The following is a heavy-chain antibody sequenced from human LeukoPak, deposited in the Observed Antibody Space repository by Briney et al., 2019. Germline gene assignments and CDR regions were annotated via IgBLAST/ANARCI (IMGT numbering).Heavy chain of an antibody. J-gene: IGHJ4*02. CDR2: ISGSGGST. Sequence: GGSLRLSCAASGFTFSSYAMIWVRQAPGKRLEWVSAISGSGGSTYHADSVKGRFTISRDNSKNTLYLQMNSLRAEDTAVYYCAKDLDGWSSSWYEDFDYWGQGTLVTVSS. CDR3: AKDLDGWSSSWYEDFDY. V-gene: IGHV3-23*01. CDR1: GFTFSSYA. D-gene: IGHD6-13*01.